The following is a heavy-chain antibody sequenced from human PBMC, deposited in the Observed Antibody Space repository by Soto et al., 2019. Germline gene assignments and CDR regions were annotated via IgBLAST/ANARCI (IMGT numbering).Heavy chain of an antibody. CDR1: GFTFSSYA. J-gene: IGHJ3*02. V-gene: IGHV3-23*01. CDR2: ISGSGGST. CDR3: AKDSYYGSGSYPKDAFDI. Sequence: GGSLRLSCAASGFTFSSYAMSWVRQAPGKGLEWVSAISGSGGSTYYADSVKGRFTISRDNSKNTLYLQMNSLRAEDTAVYYCAKDSYYGSGSYPKDAFDIWGQGTMVTVSS. D-gene: IGHD3-10*01.